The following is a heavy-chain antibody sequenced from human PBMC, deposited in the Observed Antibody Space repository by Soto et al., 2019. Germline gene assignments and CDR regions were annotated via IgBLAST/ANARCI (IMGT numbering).Heavy chain of an antibody. CDR2: ISSSSSYI. V-gene: IGHV3-21*01. CDR3: AREDYYYYGMDV. CDR1: GFTFSSYS. Sequence: EVQLVESGGGLAKPGGSLRLSCAASGFTFSSYSMNWVRQAPGKGLEWVSSISSSSSYIYYADSVKGRFTISRDNAKNSLYLQMNSLRAEDTAVYYCAREDYYYYGMDVWGQGTTVTVSS. J-gene: IGHJ6*02.